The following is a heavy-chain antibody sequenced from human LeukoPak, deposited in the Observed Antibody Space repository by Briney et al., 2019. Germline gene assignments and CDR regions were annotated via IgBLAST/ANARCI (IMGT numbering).Heavy chain of an antibody. D-gene: IGHD3-10*01. Sequence: SETLSLTCTVSGGSISSSSYYWGWIRQPPGKGLEWIGSIYYSGSTYYNPSLKSRVTMSVDTSKNQFSLNLSSVTAADTAVYYCARESSGNYYNPLGYMDVWGKGTTVTVSS. J-gene: IGHJ6*03. CDR2: IYYSGST. CDR1: GGSISSSSYY. V-gene: IGHV4-39*07. CDR3: ARESSGNYYNPLGYMDV.